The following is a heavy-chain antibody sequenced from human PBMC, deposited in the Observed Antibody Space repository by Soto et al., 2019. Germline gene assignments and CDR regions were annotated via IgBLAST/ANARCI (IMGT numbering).Heavy chain of an antibody. D-gene: IGHD3-10*01. CDR2: IYYSGST. V-gene: IGHV4-59*01. CDR3: ARRYYGSGQSTRKQNYYYYYMDV. J-gene: IGHJ6*03. Sequence: SETLSLTCTVSGGSISSYYWSWIRQPPGKGLEWIGYIYYSGSTNYNPSLKSRGTISVDTSKNRFSLKLSSVTAADTAVYYCARRYYGSGQSTRKQNYYYYYMDVWGKGTTVTVSS. CDR1: GGSISSYY.